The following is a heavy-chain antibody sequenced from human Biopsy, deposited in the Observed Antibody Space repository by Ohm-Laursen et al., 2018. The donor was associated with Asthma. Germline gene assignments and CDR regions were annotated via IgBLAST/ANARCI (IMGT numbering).Heavy chain of an antibody. CDR3: VRATSTWSQSGRHYFDH. CDR1: PGSINDYY. Sequence: SQTLSLTCTVSPGSINDYYWNWIRQFPGKGLEWIGYVHSTGSTRFNPSLQSRLTISVDTSVDQVSLKLTSVTAADTAVYYCVRATSTWSQSGRHYFDHWGQGTLVTVSS. V-gene: IGHV4-59*01. D-gene: IGHD6-13*01. CDR2: VHSTGST. J-gene: IGHJ4*02.